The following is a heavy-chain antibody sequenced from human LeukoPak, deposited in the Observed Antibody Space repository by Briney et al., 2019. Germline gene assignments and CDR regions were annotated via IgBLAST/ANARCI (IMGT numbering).Heavy chain of an antibody. CDR1: GYTFTSYA. J-gene: IGHJ6*02. V-gene: IGHV1-3*01. CDR2: INAGNGNT. Sequence: GASVKVSCKASGYTFTSYAMHWVRQAPGQRLEWMGWINAGNGNTKYSQKFQGRVTITRDTSASTAYMELSSLRSEDTAVYYCASESPIRGVKHYGMDAWGQGTTVTVSS. CDR3: ASESPIRGVKHYGMDA. D-gene: IGHD5-12*01.